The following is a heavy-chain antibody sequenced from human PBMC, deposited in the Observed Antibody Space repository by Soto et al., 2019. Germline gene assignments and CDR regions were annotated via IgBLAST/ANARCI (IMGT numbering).Heavy chain of an antibody. V-gene: IGHV4-31*03. CDR2: IYSSGTT. CDR3: ARTDSSGYYFVY. Sequence: QVLLQESGPGLVKPSQTLSLTCTVSGDFISSGSFYWSWIRQLPGKGLEWIGYIYSSGTTYYNPSLKSRXXIXVXXSKNQFSLNLGSVTAADTAVYYCARTDSSGYYFVYWGQGTLVTVFS. J-gene: IGHJ4*02. CDR1: GDFISSGSFY. D-gene: IGHD3-22*01.